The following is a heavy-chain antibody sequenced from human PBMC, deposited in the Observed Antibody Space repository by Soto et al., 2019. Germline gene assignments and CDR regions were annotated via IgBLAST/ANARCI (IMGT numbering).Heavy chain of an antibody. CDR2: ISYDGSNK. CDR1: GFTFSSYA. Sequence: GGSLRLSCAASGFTFSSYAIHWVRQAPGKGLEWVAVISYDGSNKYYADSVKGRFTISRDNSKNTLYLQMNSLRAEDTAVYYCARDVTGTTGYFDYWGQGTLVTVSS. V-gene: IGHV3-30-3*01. CDR3: ARDVTGTTGYFDY. J-gene: IGHJ4*02. D-gene: IGHD1-20*01.